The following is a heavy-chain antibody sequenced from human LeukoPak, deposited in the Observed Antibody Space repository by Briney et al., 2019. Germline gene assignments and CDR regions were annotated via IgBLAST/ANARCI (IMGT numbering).Heavy chain of an antibody. J-gene: IGHJ4*02. CDR1: GFTFSSYA. CDR3: ARGRARDGYNYDY. V-gene: IGHV3-23*01. CDR2: ISGSGGST. D-gene: IGHD5-24*01. Sequence: GGSLRLSCAASGFTFSSYAMSWVRQAPGKGLEWVSAISGSGGSTYYADSVKGRFTISRDNSKNTLYLQMNSLRSEDTAVYYCARGRARDGYNYDYWGQGTLVTVSS.